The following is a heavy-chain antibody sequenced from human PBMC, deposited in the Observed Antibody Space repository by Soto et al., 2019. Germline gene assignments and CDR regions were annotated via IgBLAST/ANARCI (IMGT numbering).Heavy chain of an antibody. J-gene: IGHJ6*02. CDR1: GDSISSYY. D-gene: IGHD2-8*01. CDR2: IHYSGST. Sequence: PSETLSLTCTVSGDSISSYYWSWIRQPPGKGLEWIGYIHYSGSTNYNPSLKSRVTISVDTSKNQFSLKLSSVTAADTAVYYCARDHRNGGMDVWGQGTTVTVSS. CDR3: ARDHRNGGMDV. V-gene: IGHV4-59*12.